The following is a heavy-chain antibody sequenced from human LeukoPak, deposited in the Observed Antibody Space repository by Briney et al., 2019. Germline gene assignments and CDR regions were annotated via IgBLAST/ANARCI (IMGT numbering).Heavy chain of an antibody. J-gene: IGHJ3*02. CDR1: GGSFSGYY. CDR3: ARASYYDFWSGYYGPDAFDI. CDR2: INHSGST. Sequence: PSETLSLTCAVYGGSFSGYYWSWIRQPPGKGLEWIGEINHSGSTNYNPSLKSRVTLSVDTSKNQFSLKLSSVTAADTAVYYCARASYYDFWSGYYGPDAFDIWGQGTMVTVSS. D-gene: IGHD3-3*01. V-gene: IGHV4-34*01.